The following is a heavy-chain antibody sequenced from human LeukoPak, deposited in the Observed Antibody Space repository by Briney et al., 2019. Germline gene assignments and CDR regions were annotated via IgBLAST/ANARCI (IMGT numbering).Heavy chain of an antibody. V-gene: IGHV4-34*01. J-gene: IGHJ4*02. D-gene: IGHD6-6*01. Sequence: SETLSLTCTVSGGSISSYYWSWIRQPPGKGLEWIGEINHSGSTNYNPSLKSRVTISVDTSKNQFSLKLSSVTAADTAVYYCARRGPMTDSSSSRPRPLPGEFDYWGQGTLVTVSS. CDR2: INHSGST. CDR1: GGSISSYY. CDR3: ARRGPMTDSSSSRPRPLPGEFDY.